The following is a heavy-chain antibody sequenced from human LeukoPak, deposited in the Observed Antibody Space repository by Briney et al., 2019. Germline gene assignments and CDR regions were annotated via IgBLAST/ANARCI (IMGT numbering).Heavy chain of an antibody. Sequence: QPGGSLRLSCAASGFTFSGFWMHWVRQAPGKSLVWVSCISFDGSDATYADSVKGRFTISRDNAKNTLHLQMDSLTVEDTAVYYCAVSNWMDLWGQGTLVTVSS. J-gene: IGHJ5*02. CDR3: AVSNWMDL. CDR2: ISFDGSDA. V-gene: IGHV3-74*01. CDR1: GFTFSGFW.